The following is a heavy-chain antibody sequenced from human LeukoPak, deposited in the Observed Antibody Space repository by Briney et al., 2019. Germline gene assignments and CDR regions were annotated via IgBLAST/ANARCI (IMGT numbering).Heavy chain of an antibody. CDR3: AMFSSSWINAFDI. D-gene: IGHD6-13*01. Sequence: PSQSLSLTCTVSGGSISSGGYYWSWIRQHPGKGLEWVGYIYNSGSTYYNPSLKSRVTISVDTSKNQFSLKLSSVTAADTAVYYCAMFSSSWINAFDIWGQGTMVTVSS. CDR2: IYNSGST. V-gene: IGHV4-31*03. CDR1: GGSISSGGYY. J-gene: IGHJ3*02.